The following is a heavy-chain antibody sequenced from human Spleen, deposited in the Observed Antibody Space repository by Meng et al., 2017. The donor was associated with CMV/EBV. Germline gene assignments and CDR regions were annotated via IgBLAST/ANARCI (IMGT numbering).Heavy chain of an antibody. CDR1: GFTMSSHY. CDR2: MWYDGSSK. V-gene: IGHV3-33*06. CDR3: AKGLGVIQAFDI. Sequence: GESLKISCAASGFTMSSHYMHWVRQAPGKGLEWVAVMWYDGSSKYYADSVKGRFTISRDNSKNTLYLQMNSLRAEDTAVYYFAKGLGVIQAFDIWGQGTMVTVSS. J-gene: IGHJ3*02. D-gene: IGHD3-16*02.